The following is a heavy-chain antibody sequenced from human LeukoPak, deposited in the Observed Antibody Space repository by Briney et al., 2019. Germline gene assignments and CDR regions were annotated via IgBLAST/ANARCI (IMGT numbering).Heavy chain of an antibody. CDR2: INAGNGNT. CDR3: ARESHDVGAYYFDY. CDR1: GCTFTSYA. V-gene: IGHV1-3*01. Sequence: ASVKVSCKASGCTFTSYAMHWVRQAPGQRLEWMGWINAGNGNTKYSQKFQGGVTITRDTSASTAYMELSSLRSEDTAVYYCARESHDVGAYYFDYWGQGTLVTVSS. D-gene: IGHD1-26*01. J-gene: IGHJ4*02.